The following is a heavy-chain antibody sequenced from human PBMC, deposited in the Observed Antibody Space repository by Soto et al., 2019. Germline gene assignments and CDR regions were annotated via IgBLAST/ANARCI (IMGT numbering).Heavy chain of an antibody. V-gene: IGHV1-69*01. J-gene: IGHJ4*02. CDR2: IIPIFGAS. CDR1: GGTFTTYT. CDR3: ARDGDGNSLAY. Sequence: QVQLVQSGPEVKKPGSSVKVSCKSSGGTFTTYTFSWVRQAPGQGLEWMAGIIPIFGASKSAQKYQDRVAITTDESTRTIYMERSSLRSDDTAVYYCARDGDGNSLAYWGQGTLVTVSS. D-gene: IGHD7-27*01.